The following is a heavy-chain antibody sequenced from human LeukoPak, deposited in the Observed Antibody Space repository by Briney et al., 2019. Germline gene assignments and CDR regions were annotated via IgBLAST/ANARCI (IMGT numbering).Heavy chain of an antibody. Sequence: PGGSLRLSCAASGFTFSNYAMSWVRQAPGKGLEWVSSMSGSGGSTYYADSVKGRFTISRDNSKNTLYLQMNNLRAEDTALYYCAKNPGEWAVTVDYWGQGTLVTVSS. CDR3: AKNPGEWAVTVDY. CDR1: GFTFSNYA. J-gene: IGHJ4*02. D-gene: IGHD3-10*01. CDR2: MSGSGGST. V-gene: IGHV3-23*01.